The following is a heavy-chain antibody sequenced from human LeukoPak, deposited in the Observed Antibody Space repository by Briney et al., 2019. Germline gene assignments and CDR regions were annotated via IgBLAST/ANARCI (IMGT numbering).Heavy chain of an antibody. D-gene: IGHD5-12*01. CDR2: ISAYNGNT. Sequence: ASVKVSCRASGYTFTSYGISWVRQAPGQGLEWMGWISAYNGNTNYAQKLQGRVTMTTDTSTSTAYMELRSLRSDDTAVYYCAKADSGYDPVDYWGQGTLVTVSS. V-gene: IGHV1-18*01. CDR1: GYTFTSYG. J-gene: IGHJ4*02. CDR3: AKADSGYDPVDY.